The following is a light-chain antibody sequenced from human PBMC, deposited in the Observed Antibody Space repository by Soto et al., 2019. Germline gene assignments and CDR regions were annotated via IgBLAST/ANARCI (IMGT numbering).Light chain of an antibody. J-gene: IGKJ1*01. CDR1: QSFSSSY. CDR2: ETS. V-gene: IGKV3D-20*02. Sequence: EIVLTQSPGTLSLSPGERATLSCRASQSFSSSYLAWYQQKPGQAPRLLIYETSSRATGIPDRFSGSGSQTDFTLTISRLEPEDFATYYCQQGYSPPWTFGQGTRVEVE. CDR3: QQGYSPPWT.